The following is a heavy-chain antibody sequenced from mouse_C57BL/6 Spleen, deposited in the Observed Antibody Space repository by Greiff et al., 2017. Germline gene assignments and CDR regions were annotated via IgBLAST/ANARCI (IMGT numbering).Heavy chain of an antibody. CDR2: IWTGGGT. Sequence: VKLMESGPGLVAPSQSLSITCTVSGFSLTSYAISWVRQPPGKGLEWLGVIWTGGGTNYNSALKSRLSISKDNSKSQVFLKMYSLQTDDTARYYCARKGTYYGSSHYYAMDYWGQGTSVTVSS. V-gene: IGHV2-9-1*01. CDR3: ARKGTYYGSSHYYAMDY. CDR1: GFSLTSYA. J-gene: IGHJ4*01. D-gene: IGHD1-1*01.